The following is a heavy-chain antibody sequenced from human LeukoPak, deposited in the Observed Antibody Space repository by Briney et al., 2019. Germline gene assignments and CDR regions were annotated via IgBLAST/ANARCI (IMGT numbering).Heavy chain of an antibody. CDR3: ARGSSAVVATNNLEY. D-gene: IGHD2-15*01. V-gene: IGHV3-72*01. CDR1: GFTFSDHY. J-gene: IGHJ4*02. Sequence: QPGGSLRLSCAASGFTFSDHYMDWVRQAPGKGLEWVGRIRNKANSYTTLYATSVKGRFTISRDDSKNSMYLQMNSLKTEDTAVYYCARGSSAVVATNNLEYWGQGTLVTVSS. CDR2: IRNKANSYTT.